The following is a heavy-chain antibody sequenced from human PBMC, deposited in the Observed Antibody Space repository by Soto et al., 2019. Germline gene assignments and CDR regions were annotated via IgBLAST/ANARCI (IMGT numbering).Heavy chain of an antibody. Sequence: QVQLVESGGGVVQPGESLKVACAASGFTVATTGMHWVRQAPGKRLEWVAMISHSGTSKVYIDSVQGRFTISRDNAKNNLYLQMSSLRPEDTAIYYCAKDWGSSGWFNWFNPWGQGVLVTVSS. D-gene: IGHD6-19*01. V-gene: IGHV3-30*18. CDR1: GFTVATTG. CDR2: ISHSGTSK. CDR3: AKDWGSSGWFNWFNP. J-gene: IGHJ5*02.